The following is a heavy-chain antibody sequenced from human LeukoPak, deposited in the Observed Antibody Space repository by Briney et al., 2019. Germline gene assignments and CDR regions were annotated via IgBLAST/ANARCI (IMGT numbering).Heavy chain of an antibody. CDR2: IFYSGSP. J-gene: IGHJ4*02. D-gene: IGHD6-13*01. CDR1: GDSISSYY. V-gene: IGHV4-59*12. Sequence: SETLSLTCTVSGDSISSYYWSWIRQPPGKGLEWIGNIFYSGSPNYNPSLKSRVTTSFDTSKNQFSLKLSFVTAADTAVYYCARVGHIVAAGTYDYWGQGTLVTVSS. CDR3: ARVGHIVAAGTYDY.